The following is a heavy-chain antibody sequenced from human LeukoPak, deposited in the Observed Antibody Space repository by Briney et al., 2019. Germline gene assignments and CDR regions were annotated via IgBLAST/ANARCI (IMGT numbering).Heavy chain of an antibody. V-gene: IGHV3-30*18. Sequence: GGSLRLSCAASGFTFSSYGMHWVRQAPGKGLEWVAVISYDGSNKYYADSVKGRFTISRDNSKNTLYLQMNSLRAEDTAVYYCAKEGRGGNYYCYGMDVWGQGTTVTVSS. CDR2: ISYDGSNK. D-gene: IGHD1-1*01. CDR3: AKEGRGGNYYCYGMDV. J-gene: IGHJ6*02. CDR1: GFTFSSYG.